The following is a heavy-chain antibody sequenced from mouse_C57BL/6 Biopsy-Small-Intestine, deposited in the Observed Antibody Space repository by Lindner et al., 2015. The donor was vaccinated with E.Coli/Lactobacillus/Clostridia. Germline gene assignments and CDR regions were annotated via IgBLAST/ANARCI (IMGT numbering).Heavy chain of an antibody. J-gene: IGHJ3*01. CDR3: ARGYYYGSPFAY. CDR1: GYTFTDYN. Sequence: VQLQESGPELVKPGASVKIPCKASGYTFTDYNMDWVKQSHGKSLEWIGDINPNNGGTIYNQKFKGKATLTVDKSSSTAYMELRSLTFEDTAVYYCARGYYYGSPFAYWGQGTLVTVSA. D-gene: IGHD1-1*01. V-gene: IGHV1-18*01. CDR2: INPNNGGT.